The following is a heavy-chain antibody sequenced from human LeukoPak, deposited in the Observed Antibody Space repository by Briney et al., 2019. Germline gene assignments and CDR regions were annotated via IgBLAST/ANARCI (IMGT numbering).Heavy chain of an antibody. V-gene: IGHV3-53*01. CDR1: GFTVSSNS. Sequence: AGGSLRLSCAASGFTVSSNSMSWVRQAPGKGLEWVSDIYSGGSTYYADPVKGRFTIPRDNSKHALYLQKNSLRAEHTAVYYCARGSSSPSSLTFDIWGQGTMVTDSS. J-gene: IGHJ3*02. CDR2: IYSGGST. D-gene: IGHD6-6*01. CDR3: ARGSSSPSSLTFDI.